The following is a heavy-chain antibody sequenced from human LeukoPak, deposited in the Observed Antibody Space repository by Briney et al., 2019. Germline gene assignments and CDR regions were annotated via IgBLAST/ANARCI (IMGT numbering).Heavy chain of an antibody. J-gene: IGHJ4*02. D-gene: IGHD3-3*01. CDR1: EFTFSSYW. CDR3: AKGSIDDFWNGKYYFDY. CDR2: ISSSSSYI. V-gene: IGHV3-21*04. Sequence: GGSWSLSCAASEFTFSSYWMSWVGQAPGKGLEWVSSISSSSSYIYYADSVKGRFTISRDNAKKSLYLQMNSLRAEDMALYYCAKGSIDDFWNGKYYFDYWGQGTLVTVSS.